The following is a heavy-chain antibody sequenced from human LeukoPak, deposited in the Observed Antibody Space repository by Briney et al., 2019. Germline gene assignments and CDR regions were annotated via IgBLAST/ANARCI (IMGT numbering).Heavy chain of an antibody. D-gene: IGHD6-13*01. Sequence: PGGSLRLSCAASGFTFSSYAMHWVRQAPGKGLEWVAVISYDGSNKYYADSVKGRFTISRDNSKNTLYLQINSLRAEDTAMYYCATHLAATGNYHYFDLWGRGTLVTVSS. CDR1: GFTFSSYA. CDR3: ATHLAATGNYHYFDL. V-gene: IGHV3-30-3*01. CDR2: ISYDGSNK. J-gene: IGHJ2*01.